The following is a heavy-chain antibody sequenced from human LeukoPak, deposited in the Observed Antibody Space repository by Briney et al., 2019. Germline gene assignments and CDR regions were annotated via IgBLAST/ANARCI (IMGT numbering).Heavy chain of an antibody. CDR2: INTNTGNP. CDR1: GYTFTSYA. J-gene: IGHJ6*02. CDR3: ARVGGYLLYYYYYYGMDV. Sequence: ASVKVSCKASGYTFTSYAMNWVRQAPGQGLEWMGWINTNTGNPTYAQAFTGRFVFSLDTSASTAYLQISSLKAEDTAVYYCARVGGYLLYYYYYYGMDVWGQGTTVTVSS. D-gene: IGHD3-22*01. V-gene: IGHV7-4-1*02.